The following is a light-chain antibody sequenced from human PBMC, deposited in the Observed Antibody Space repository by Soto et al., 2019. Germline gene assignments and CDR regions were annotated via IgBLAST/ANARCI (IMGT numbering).Light chain of an antibody. V-gene: IGLV1-51*01. J-gene: IGLJ1*01. CDR3: GSWDSSLSAYV. CDR1: SSNIGGNS. Sequence: QSVLMQPPSVSAAPGQKVTISCSGSSSNIGGNSVSWYQQLPGTAPKLLIYDDSKRPSGIPDRFSGSKSGTSATLGITGFQTGDEADYYCGSWDSSLSAYVFGTGTKVTVL. CDR2: DDS.